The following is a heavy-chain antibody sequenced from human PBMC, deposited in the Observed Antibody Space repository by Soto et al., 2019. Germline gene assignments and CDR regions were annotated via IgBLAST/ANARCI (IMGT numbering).Heavy chain of an antibody. J-gene: IGHJ5*02. D-gene: IGHD1-20*01. CDR2: IYYSGSS. Sequence: SETLSLTCTVSGGSISSGSYHWSWIRQHPGKGLEWIGNIYYSGSSYYNPSLKSRATISIDTSKDQFSLRLGSVTAADTAVYYCARDPYNWNGMFDPWGQGTLVTVSS. CDR3: ARDPYNWNGMFDP. V-gene: IGHV4-31*03. CDR1: GGSISSGSYH.